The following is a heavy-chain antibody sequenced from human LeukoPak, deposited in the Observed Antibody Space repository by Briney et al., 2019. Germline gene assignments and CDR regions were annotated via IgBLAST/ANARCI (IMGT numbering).Heavy chain of an antibody. D-gene: IGHD6-13*01. CDR3: ARDRRSWPFEY. V-gene: IGHV3-30*04. CDR2: ISYDGTKT. CDR1: GLIFSSNA. Sequence: PGGSLRLSYEVSGLIFSSNAMHWVRQAPGKGLEWVAGISYDGTKTFYADSVRGQYTIYRDNTKNTLYLQMNSLRPDDTAVYYCARDRRSWPFEYWGQGTLVTISS. J-gene: IGHJ4*02.